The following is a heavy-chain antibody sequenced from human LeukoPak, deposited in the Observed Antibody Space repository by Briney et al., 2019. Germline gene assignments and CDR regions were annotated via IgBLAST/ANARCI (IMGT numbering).Heavy chain of an antibody. J-gene: IGHJ6*02. D-gene: IGHD6-13*01. CDR3: ARDRGIAAAGKDYYYYYGMDV. CDR2: ISSSGSTI. CDR1: GFTFSDYY. Sequence: GGSLRLSCAASGFTFSDYYMSWIRQAPGKGLEWVSYISSSGSTIYYADSVKGRFTISRDNAKNSLYLQMNSLRAEDTAVHYCARDRGIAAAGKDYYYYYGMDVWGQGTTVTVSS. V-gene: IGHV3-11*01.